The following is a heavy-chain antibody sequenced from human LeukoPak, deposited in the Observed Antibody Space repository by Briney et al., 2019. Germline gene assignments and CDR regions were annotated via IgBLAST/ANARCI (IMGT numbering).Heavy chain of an antibody. V-gene: IGHV3-23*01. D-gene: IGHD3-3*01. CDR3: ATMGYDFWSGYWPDY. CDR1: GFTFSSYA. Sequence: SGGSLRLSCAASGFTFSSYAMSWVRQAPGKGLEWVSTISGSGGSTDYADSVKGRFTISRDNSKNTLYLQMDSLGAEDTAEYYCATMGYDFWSGYWPDYWGQGTLVTASS. J-gene: IGHJ4*02. CDR2: ISGSGGST.